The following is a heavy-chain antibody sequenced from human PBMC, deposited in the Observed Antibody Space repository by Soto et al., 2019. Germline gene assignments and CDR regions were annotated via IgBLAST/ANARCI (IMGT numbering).Heavy chain of an antibody. J-gene: IGHJ4*02. Sequence: GGSLRLSCTASGFTFGDYAMSWFRQAPGKGLEWVGFIRSKAYGGTTEYAASVKGRFTISRDDSKSIAYLQMNSLKTEDTAVYYCTSKKLRYFDWLLSVDYWGQGTLVTVSS. CDR1: GFTFGDYA. CDR3: TSKKLRYFDWLLSVDY. V-gene: IGHV3-49*03. D-gene: IGHD3-9*01. CDR2: IRSKAYGGTT.